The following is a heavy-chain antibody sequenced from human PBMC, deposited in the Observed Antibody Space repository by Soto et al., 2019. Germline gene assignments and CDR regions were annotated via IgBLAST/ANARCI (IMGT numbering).Heavy chain of an antibody. CDR2: ISGSGDST. CDR1: GFTFSSYA. D-gene: IGHD2-2*01. CDR3: ARYIPGVRYYGMDV. Sequence: GGSLRLSCAASGFTFSSYAMSWVRQAPGKGLEWVSAISGSGDSTYYADSVKGRFTISRDNSGNTLFLEMYSLRAEDTAVYYCARYIPGVRYYGMDVWGQGTTVTVSS. V-gene: IGHV3-23*01. J-gene: IGHJ6*02.